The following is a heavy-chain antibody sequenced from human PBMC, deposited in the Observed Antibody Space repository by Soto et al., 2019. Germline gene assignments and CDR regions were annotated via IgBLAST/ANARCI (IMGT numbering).Heavy chain of an antibody. CDR1: GFTFSSYA. J-gene: IGHJ2*01. V-gene: IGHV3-23*01. Sequence: EVQLLESGGGLVQPGGSLRLSCAASGFTFSSYAMSWVRQAPGKGLEWVSAISGSGGSTYYADSVKGRFTISRDNSKNTLYLQMNSLRAEDTAVYYCAKDHTDEQWLVPKGYFDLWGRGTLVTVSS. CDR2: ISGSGGST. D-gene: IGHD6-19*01. CDR3: AKDHTDEQWLVPKGYFDL.